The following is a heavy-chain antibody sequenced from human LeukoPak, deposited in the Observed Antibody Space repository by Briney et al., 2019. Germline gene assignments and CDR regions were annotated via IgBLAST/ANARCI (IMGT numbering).Heavy chain of an antibody. CDR2: IIPIFGTP. CDR3: ARPPTGRSWFDP. CDR1: GGTFSSYA. J-gene: IGHJ5*02. V-gene: IGHV1-69*06. Sequence: GASVKVSCKASGGTFSSYAISWVRQAPGQGLEWMGRIIPIFGTPNYAQKFQGRVTITADKSTTTAYMELSSLRSEDTAVYYCARPPTGRSWFDPWGQGTLVTVSS. D-gene: IGHD1-1*01.